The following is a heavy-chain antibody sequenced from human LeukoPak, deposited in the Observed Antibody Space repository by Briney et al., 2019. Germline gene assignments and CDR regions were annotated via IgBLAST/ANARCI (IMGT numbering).Heavy chain of an antibody. V-gene: IGHV4-34*01. Sequence: PSETLSLTCAVYGGSFSGYYWSWIRQPPGKGLEWIGEINHSGSTNYNPSLKSRVTISVDTSKNQFSLKLSSVTAADTAVYYCASGIAVAGTEGDFDYWGQGTLVTVSS. D-gene: IGHD6-19*01. J-gene: IGHJ4*02. CDR2: INHSGST. CDR1: GGSFSGYY. CDR3: ASGIAVAGTEGDFDY.